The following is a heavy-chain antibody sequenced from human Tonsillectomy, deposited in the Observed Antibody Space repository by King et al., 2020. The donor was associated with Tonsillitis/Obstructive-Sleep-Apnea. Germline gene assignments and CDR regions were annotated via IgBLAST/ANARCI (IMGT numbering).Heavy chain of an antibody. Sequence: VQLVESGGGVVQPGRSLRLSCDASGFTFSSFGMHWVRQAPGKGLQWVAVISYDGGNENYVDSVKGRFTISRDNSKKTLYLQMSSLTAEDTAVYYCARGSREFDYWGQGTLVTVSS. CDR3: ARGSREFDY. CDR2: ISYDGGNE. J-gene: IGHJ4*02. CDR1: GFTFSSFG. V-gene: IGHV3-30*03.